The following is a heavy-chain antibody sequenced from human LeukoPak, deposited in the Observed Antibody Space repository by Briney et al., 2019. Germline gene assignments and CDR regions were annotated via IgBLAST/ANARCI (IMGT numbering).Heavy chain of an antibody. J-gene: IGHJ4*02. CDR3: AKVVYGSYYY. D-gene: IGHD1-26*01. Sequence: PGGSLRLSCAASGFTFSGYWMSWFRQALGKGLEWVANINQDGSEKYYVDSVKGRFTISRDNAKNSLFLQMGSLRVEDTAVYYCAKVVYGSYYYWGQGTLVTVSS. CDR1: GFTFSGYW. CDR2: INQDGSEK. V-gene: IGHV3-7*03.